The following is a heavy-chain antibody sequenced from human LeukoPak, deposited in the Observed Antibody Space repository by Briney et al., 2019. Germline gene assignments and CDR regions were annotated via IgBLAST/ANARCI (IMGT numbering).Heavy chain of an antibody. J-gene: IGHJ6*03. CDR3: ARDIVVPAARGYMDV. Sequence: GGSLRLSCAASGFTFSSYSMNWVRQAPGKGLEWVSSISSSSYIYYADSVKGRFTISRDNAKNSLYLQMNSLRAEDTAVYYCARDIVVPAARGYMDVWGKGTTVTVSS. D-gene: IGHD2-2*01. V-gene: IGHV3-21*01. CDR1: GFTFSSYS. CDR2: ISSSSYI.